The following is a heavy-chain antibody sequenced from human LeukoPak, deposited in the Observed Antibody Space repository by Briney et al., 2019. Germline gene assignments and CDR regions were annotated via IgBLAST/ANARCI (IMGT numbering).Heavy chain of an antibody. J-gene: IGHJ6*03. D-gene: IGHD6-13*01. CDR1: GGTFSSYA. V-gene: IGHV1-69*13. Sequence: SVKVSCTASGGTFSSYAISWVRQAPGQGLEWMGGIIPIFGTANYAQKFQGRVTITAVESTSTAYMELSSLRSEDTAVYYCARKASSRHYYMDVWGKGTTVTVSS. CDR3: ARKASSRHYYMDV. CDR2: IIPIFGTA.